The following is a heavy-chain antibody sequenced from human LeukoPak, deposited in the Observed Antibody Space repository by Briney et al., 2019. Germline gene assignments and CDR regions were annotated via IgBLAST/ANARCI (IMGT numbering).Heavy chain of an antibody. V-gene: IGHV3-23*01. D-gene: IGHD3-10*01. CDR2: INGGGGST. CDR3: AKVIRGGYGMDV. Sequence: GGSLRLSCAASIFTLSSYAMSWGRQAPGKGLEWVSTINGGGGSTYHADSVKGRFTISRDNSKNTLYLQLNSLRDEDTAVYFCAKVIRGGYGMDVWGQGTTVTVSS. CDR1: IFTLSSYA. J-gene: IGHJ6*02.